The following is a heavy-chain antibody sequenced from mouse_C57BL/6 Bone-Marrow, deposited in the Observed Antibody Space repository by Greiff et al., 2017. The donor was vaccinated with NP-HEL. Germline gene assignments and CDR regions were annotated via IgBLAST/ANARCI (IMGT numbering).Heavy chain of an antibody. J-gene: IGHJ4*01. D-gene: IGHD1-1*01. Sequence: VQLQQSGPELVKPGASVKISCKASGYAFSSSWMNWVKQRPGKGLEWIGRIYPGDGDTNYNGKFKGKATLTADKSSSTAYMQLRSLTSEDSAVYFCARAAFTAVVAMDYWGQGTTVTVSS. CDR3: ARAAFTAVVAMDY. V-gene: IGHV1-82*01. CDR2: IYPGDGDT. CDR1: GYAFSSSW.